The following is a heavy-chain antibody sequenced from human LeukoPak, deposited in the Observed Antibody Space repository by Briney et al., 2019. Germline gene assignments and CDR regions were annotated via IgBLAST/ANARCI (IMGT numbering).Heavy chain of an antibody. CDR1: GFTFSSYA. Sequence: GGSLRLSCAVSGFTFSSYAMSWVRQAPGKGLEWVSAISGSGGSTYYADSVKGRFTISRDNSKNTLYLQMNSLRAEDTAVYYCAKVSWYNWNDGYFDYWGQGTLVTVSS. CDR2: ISGSGGST. CDR3: AKVSWYNWNDGYFDY. V-gene: IGHV3-23*01. J-gene: IGHJ4*02. D-gene: IGHD1-1*01.